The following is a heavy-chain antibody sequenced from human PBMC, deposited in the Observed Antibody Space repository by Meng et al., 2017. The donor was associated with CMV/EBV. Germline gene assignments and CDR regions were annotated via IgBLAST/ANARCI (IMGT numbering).Heavy chain of an antibody. J-gene: IGHJ4*02. D-gene: IGHD6-13*01. CDR1: GFTFSSYS. Sequence: CADSGFTFSSYSMNWVRQAPGKGLEWVSSISSSSSYIYYADSVKGRFTISRDNAKNSLYLQMNSLRAEDTAVYYCARDRGSWLREIDYWGQGTLVTVSS. CDR3: ARDRGSWLREIDY. V-gene: IGHV3-21*01. CDR2: ISSSSSYI.